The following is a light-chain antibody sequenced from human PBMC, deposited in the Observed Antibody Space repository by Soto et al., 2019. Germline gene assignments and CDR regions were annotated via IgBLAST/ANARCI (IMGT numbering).Light chain of an antibody. CDR2: DAS. J-gene: IGKJ1*01. Sequence: DIQMTQSPSTLSASVGDRVTITCRASQSISSWLAWYHQKPGKAPKLLIYDASSLESGVPSRFSGSGSGTEFTLTISSLQPDDFATYYCQQYTPGTFGQGTKVEIK. CDR1: QSISSW. V-gene: IGKV1-5*01. CDR3: QQYTPGT.